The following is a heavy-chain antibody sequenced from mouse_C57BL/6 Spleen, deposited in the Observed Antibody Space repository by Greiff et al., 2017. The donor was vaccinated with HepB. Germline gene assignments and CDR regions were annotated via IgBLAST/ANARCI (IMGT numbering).Heavy chain of an antibody. CDR3: ARDPYDYDGWFAY. CDR2: ISDGGSYT. V-gene: IGHV5-4*01. Sequence: EVQLQESGGGLVKPGGSLKLSCAASGFTFSSYAMSWVRQTPEKRLEWVATISDGGSYTYYPDNVKGRFTISRDNAKNNLYLQMSHLKSEDTAMYYCARDPYDYDGWFAYWGQGTLVTVSA. J-gene: IGHJ3*01. D-gene: IGHD2-4*01. CDR1: GFTFSSYA.